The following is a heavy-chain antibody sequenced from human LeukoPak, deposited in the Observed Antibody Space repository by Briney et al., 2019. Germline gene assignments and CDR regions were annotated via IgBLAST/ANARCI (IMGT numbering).Heavy chain of an antibody. CDR3: AREGYGGTSDAFDI. J-gene: IGHJ3*02. CDR2: ISSSGSI. CDR1: GFTFSTYE. V-gene: IGHV3-48*03. Sequence: PGGSLRLSCATSGFTFSTYEMDWVRQAPGKGLEWVSYISSSGSIYYTDSVKGRFTISRDNAKNSLYPQMNSLRAEDTAIYYCAREGYGGTSDAFDIWGQGTMVTVSS. D-gene: IGHD4-23*01.